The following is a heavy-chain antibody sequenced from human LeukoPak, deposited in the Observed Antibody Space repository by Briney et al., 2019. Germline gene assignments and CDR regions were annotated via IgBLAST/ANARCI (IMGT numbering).Heavy chain of an antibody. CDR2: ISAYNGNT. Sequence: GASVKVSCKASGYTFTTYGITRVRQAPGQGLEWMGWISAYNGNTNYAQKLQGRATMTTDTSTSTAYMELRSLRSDDTAVYYCARALVDGYKELGYWGQGTLVTVSS. CDR1: GYTFTTYG. CDR3: ARALVDGYKELGY. J-gene: IGHJ4*02. V-gene: IGHV1-18*01. D-gene: IGHD5-24*01.